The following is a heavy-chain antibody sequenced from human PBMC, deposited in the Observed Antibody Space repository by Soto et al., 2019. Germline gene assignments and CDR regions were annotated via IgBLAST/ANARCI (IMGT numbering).Heavy chain of an antibody. V-gene: IGHV3-23*01. CDR1: GFTLSSNS. CDR2: ISNDGSTT. J-gene: IGHJ5*02. D-gene: IGHD3-10*01. CDR3: AKWSGFGDA. Sequence: PVGSLRLSCAAPGFTLSSNSMAWVRQAPGKRLQWVSGISNDGSTTFYIDSVRGRFTISRDTSTNTLYLQMDSLRVEDTAVYFCAKWSGFGDAWGQGTLVTVSS.